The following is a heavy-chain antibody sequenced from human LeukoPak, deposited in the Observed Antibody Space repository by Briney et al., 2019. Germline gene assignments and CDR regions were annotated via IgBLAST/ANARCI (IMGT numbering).Heavy chain of an antibody. CDR1: GFTFSDYY. CDR2: ISSSGSTI. D-gene: IGHD3-16*02. Sequence: GGSLRLSCAASGFTFSDYYMSWIRQAPGKGLEWVSYISSSGSTIYYADSVEGRFTISRDNAKNSLYLQMNSLRAEDTAVYYCARDEQNYDYVWGSYRNYYFDYWGQGTLVTVSS. CDR3: ARDEQNYDYVWGSYRNYYFDY. J-gene: IGHJ4*02. V-gene: IGHV3-11*04.